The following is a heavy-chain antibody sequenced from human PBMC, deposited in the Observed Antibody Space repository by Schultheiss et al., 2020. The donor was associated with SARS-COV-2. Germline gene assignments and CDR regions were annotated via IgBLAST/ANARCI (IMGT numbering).Heavy chain of an antibody. CDR1: GFTFSSYW. Sequence: GGSLRLSCAASGFTFSSYWMHWVRQAPGKGLEWVSAISGSGGSTYYADSVKGRFTISRDNAKNTLYLQMNSLRAEDTAVYYCARLYSSGWYGAGENWFDPWGQGTLVTVSS. J-gene: IGHJ5*02. D-gene: IGHD6-19*01. CDR3: ARLYSSGWYGAGENWFDP. V-gene: IGHV3-74*01. CDR2: ISGSGGST.